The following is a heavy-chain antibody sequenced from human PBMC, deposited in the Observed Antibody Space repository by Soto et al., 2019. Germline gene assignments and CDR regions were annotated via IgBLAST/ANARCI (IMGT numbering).Heavy chain of an antibody. CDR3: ARGKNTCWWNYFDY. CDR1: GHTFTDDY. Sequence: XSVKVSCKASGHTFTDDYIHWVRQAPGQGLEWMGWIIPNIGSTKSAQKFQGRVAMTSDDSISTVYMVLCSLRSDDTAVFFCARGKNTCWWNYFDYWGQGTPVTVSS. J-gene: IGHJ4*02. V-gene: IGHV1-2*02. CDR2: IIPNIGST. D-gene: IGHD2-8*02.